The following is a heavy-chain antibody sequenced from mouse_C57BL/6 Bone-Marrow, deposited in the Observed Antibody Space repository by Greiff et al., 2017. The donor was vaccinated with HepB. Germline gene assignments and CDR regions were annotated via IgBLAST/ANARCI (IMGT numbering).Heavy chain of an antibody. CDR2: IYPRSGNT. CDR3: AREGGLLRFDY. J-gene: IGHJ2*01. D-gene: IGHD1-1*01. CDR1: GYTFTSYG. V-gene: IGHV1-81*01. Sequence: VQLQESGAELARPGASVKLSCKASGYTFTSYGISWVKQRTGQGLEWIGEIYPRSGNTYYNEKFKGKATLTADKSSSTAYMELRSLTSEDSAVYFCAREGGLLRFDYWGQGTTLTVSS.